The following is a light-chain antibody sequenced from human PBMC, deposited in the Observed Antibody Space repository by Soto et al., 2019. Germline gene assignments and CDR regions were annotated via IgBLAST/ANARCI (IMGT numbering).Light chain of an antibody. CDR3: FSSTTTSTHV. V-gene: IGLV2-14*01. J-gene: IGLJ1*01. CDR1: SSDIGDYDY. Sequence: QSVLTQPPSASGSPGQSVTVSCTGSSSDIGDYDYVSWFQQHPGKAPKLMISEVNNRPSGVSNRFSGSKSGNTAYLTISGLQVEDEAEYFCFSSTTTSTHVFGTGTKGTVL. CDR2: EVN.